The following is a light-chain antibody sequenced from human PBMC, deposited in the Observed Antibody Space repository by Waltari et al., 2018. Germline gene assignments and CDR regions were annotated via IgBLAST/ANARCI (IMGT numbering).Light chain of an antibody. CDR2: RNH. V-gene: IGLV1-47*01. CDR3: AAWDDSLSVWV. J-gene: IGLJ3*02. CDR1: NSNIGSNY. Sequence: QSVLTQSPSASGAPGQSVTISCSGSNSNIGSNYVYWYQQLPGTAPKVLIYRNHQRPPWVPERFSVCKSDTSASLAIIGLRSEDEADYSRAAWDDSLSVWVFGERTKLTVL.